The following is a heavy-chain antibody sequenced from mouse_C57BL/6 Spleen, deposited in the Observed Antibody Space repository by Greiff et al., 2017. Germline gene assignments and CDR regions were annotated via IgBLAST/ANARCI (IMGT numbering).Heavy chain of an antibody. CDR3: ARWTYYSNYVYAMDY. CDR1: GYTFTDYY. CDR2: INPNNGGT. V-gene: IGHV1-26*01. D-gene: IGHD2-5*01. J-gene: IGHJ4*01. Sequence: EVQLQQSGPELVKPGASVKISCKASGYTFTDYYMNWVKQSHGKSLEWIGDINPNNGGTSYNQKFKGKATLTVDKSSSTAYMELRSLTSEDSAVYYCARWTYYSNYVYAMDYWGQGTSVTVSS.